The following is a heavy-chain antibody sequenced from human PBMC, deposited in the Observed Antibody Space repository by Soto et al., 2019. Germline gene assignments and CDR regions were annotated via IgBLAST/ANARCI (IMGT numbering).Heavy chain of an antibody. J-gene: IGHJ4*02. D-gene: IGHD6-6*01. CDR1: GFTFSSYA. Sequence: PGGSLRLSCSASGFTFSSYAMHWVRQAPGKGREYVSAISSNGGSTYYADSVKGRFTISRDNSKNTLYLQMSSLRAEDTAVYYCVRGGSSHYWGQGTLVTVSS. CDR2: ISSNGGST. V-gene: IGHV3-64D*06. CDR3: VRGGSSHY.